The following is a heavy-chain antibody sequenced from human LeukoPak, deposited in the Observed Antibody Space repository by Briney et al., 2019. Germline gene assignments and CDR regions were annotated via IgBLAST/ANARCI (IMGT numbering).Heavy chain of an antibody. CDR1: GFTFSAYS. CDR3: ARPGGDRRGAFDI. Sequence: GGSLRLSCAASGFTFSAYSMTWVRQAPGKGPEWVSTISGSGENIYFADSMKGRFTISRDNSKNSLSLQLNSLRAEDTAVYYCARPGGDRRGAFDIWGQGTMVTVSS. D-gene: IGHD1-14*01. CDR2: ISGSGENI. V-gene: IGHV3-23*01. J-gene: IGHJ3*02.